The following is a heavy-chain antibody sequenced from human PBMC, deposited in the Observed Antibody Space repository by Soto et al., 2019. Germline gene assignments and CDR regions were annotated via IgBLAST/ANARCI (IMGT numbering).Heavy chain of an antibody. CDR2: IYYSGST. V-gene: IGHV4-39*01. CDR3: ARQAKSVSWLVDAFDI. J-gene: IGHJ3*02. D-gene: IGHD6-19*01. CDR1: GGSISSSSYY. Sequence: SETLSLTCTVSGGSISSSSYYWGWIRQPPGKGLEWIGSIYYSGSTYYNPSLKSRVTISVDTSKNQFSLKLSSVTAADTAVYYCARQAKSVSWLVDAFDIWGQGTMVTVSS.